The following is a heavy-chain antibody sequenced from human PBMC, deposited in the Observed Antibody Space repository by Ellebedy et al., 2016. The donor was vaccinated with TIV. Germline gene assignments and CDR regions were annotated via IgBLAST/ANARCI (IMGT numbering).Heavy chain of an antibody. J-gene: IGHJ6*02. CDR3: ANLLRDLRGYSSGWDTYYYYGMDV. CDR2: ISGSGGST. V-gene: IGHV3-23*01. CDR1: GFTFSSYA. Sequence: GESLKISXAASGFTFSSYAMSWVRQAPGKGLEWVSAISGSGGSTYYADSVKGRFTISRDNSKNTLYLQMNSLRAEDTAVYYCANLLRDLRGYSSGWDTYYYYGMDVWGQGTTVTVSS. D-gene: IGHD6-19*01.